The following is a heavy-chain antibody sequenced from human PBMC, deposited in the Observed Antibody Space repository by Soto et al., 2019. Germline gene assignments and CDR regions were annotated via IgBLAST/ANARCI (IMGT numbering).Heavy chain of an antibody. CDR2: INHSGST. J-gene: IGHJ4*02. D-gene: IGHD5-18*01. V-gene: IGHV4-34*01. CDR3: ATGIQLWSRVLDY. Sequence: SETLSLTCAVYGGSFSGYYWSWIRQPPGKGLEWIGEINHSGSTNYNPSLKSRVTISVDTSKNQFSLKLSSVTGADTAVYYCATGIQLWSRVLDYWGQGTLVTVSS. CDR1: GGSFSGYY.